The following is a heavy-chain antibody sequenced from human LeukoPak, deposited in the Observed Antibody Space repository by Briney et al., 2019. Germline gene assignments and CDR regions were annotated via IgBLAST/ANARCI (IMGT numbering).Heavy chain of an antibody. Sequence: ASVKVSCKASGYTFIGYYMHWVRQAPGQGLEWMGRINPNSGATKYAQKFEGRVTMTRDTTSNTAYMELSRLRSDDTAVYYCARDSYRRILTTLGADYTSHHDPWGQGTLVTVSS. V-gene: IGHV1-2*06. CDR3: ARDSYRRILTTLGADYTSHHDP. J-gene: IGHJ5*02. D-gene: IGHD2-15*01. CDR1: GYTFIGYY. CDR2: INPNSGAT.